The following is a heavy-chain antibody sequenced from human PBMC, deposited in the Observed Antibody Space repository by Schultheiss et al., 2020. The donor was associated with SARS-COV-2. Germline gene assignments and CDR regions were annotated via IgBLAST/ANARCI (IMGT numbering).Heavy chain of an antibody. V-gene: IGHV3-30-3*01. CDR1: GFTFSSYD. D-gene: IGHD6-13*01. CDR2: ISYDGSNK. Sequence: GGSLRLSCAASGFTFSSYDMHWVRQAPGKGLEWVAVISYDGSNKYYADSVKGRFTISRDNSKNTLYLQMNSLRAEDTAVYYCARKGGSSSPGAFDIWGQGTMVTVSS. CDR3: ARKGGSSSPGAFDI. J-gene: IGHJ3*02.